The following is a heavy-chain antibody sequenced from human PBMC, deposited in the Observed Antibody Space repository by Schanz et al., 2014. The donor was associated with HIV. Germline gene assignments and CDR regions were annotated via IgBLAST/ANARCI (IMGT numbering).Heavy chain of an antibody. J-gene: IGHJ3*02. CDR1: GFTFSNFA. V-gene: IGHV3-33*06. CDR2: IWYDGSKK. D-gene: IGHD1-26*01. Sequence: QVQLVESGGGVVQPGRSLRLSCAASGFTFSNFAMHWVRQAPGKGLEWVAVIWYDGSKKYYADSVKGRFTISRDNSKNTLYLQMNSLRAEDTAVYYCAKDGSWEAFDAFDIWGQGTMVTVSS. CDR3: AKDGSWEAFDAFDI.